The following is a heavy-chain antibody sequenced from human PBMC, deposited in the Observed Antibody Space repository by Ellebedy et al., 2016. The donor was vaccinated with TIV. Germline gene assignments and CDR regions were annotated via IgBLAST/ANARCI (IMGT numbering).Heavy chain of an antibody. D-gene: IGHD3-22*01. Sequence: GGSLRLXCAASGFTFSSYSMNWVRQAPGKGLEWVSSISSSSSYIYYADSVKGRFTISRDNAKNSLYLQMNSLRAEDTAVYYCARSLGDYYDSSGYRTHFDYWGQGTLVTVSS. CDR1: GFTFSSYS. J-gene: IGHJ4*02. CDR2: ISSSSSYI. CDR3: ARSLGDYYDSSGYRTHFDY. V-gene: IGHV3-21*01.